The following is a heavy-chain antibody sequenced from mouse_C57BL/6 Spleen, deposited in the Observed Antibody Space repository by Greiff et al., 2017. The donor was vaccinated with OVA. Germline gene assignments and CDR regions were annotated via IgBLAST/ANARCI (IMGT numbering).Heavy chain of an antibody. J-gene: IGHJ4*01. V-gene: IGHV3-6*01. CDR3: ARDWDVRAMDY. D-gene: IGHD4-1*01. CDR1: GYSITSGYY. CDR2: ISYDGSN. Sequence: EVQVVESGPGLVKPSQSLSLTCSVTGYSITSGYYWNWIRQFPGNKLEWMGYISYDGSNNYNPSLKNRISITRDTSKNQFFLKLNSVTTEDTATYYCARDWDVRAMDYWGQGTSVTVSS.